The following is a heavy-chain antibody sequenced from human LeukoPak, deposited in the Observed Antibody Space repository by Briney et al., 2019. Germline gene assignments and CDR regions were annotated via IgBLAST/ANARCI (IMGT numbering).Heavy chain of an antibody. CDR2: ISAYNGNT. D-gene: IGHD4-17*01. Sequence: ASVKVSCKASGYTFTSYAMHWVRQAPGQRLEWMGWISAYNGNTNYAQKLQGRVTMTTDTSTSTAYMELRSLRSNDTAVYYCARWTTVIFLDYWGQGTLVTVSS. CDR3: ARWTTVIFLDY. CDR1: GYTFTSYA. V-gene: IGHV1-18*01. J-gene: IGHJ4*02.